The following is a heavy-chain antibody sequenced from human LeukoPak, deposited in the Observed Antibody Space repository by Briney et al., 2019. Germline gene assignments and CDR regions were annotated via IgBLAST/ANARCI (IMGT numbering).Heavy chain of an antibody. CDR1: GFTFSSYG. J-gene: IGHJ4*02. Sequence: PGGSRRLSCAAFGFTFSSYGMHWVRQAPGKGLEWVAIIWYDGSNKYYADSVKGRFTISRDNSKNALHLQMNSLRAEDTAVYYCAGEEGCSSTSCSFDYWGQGTLVTVSS. CDR2: IWYDGSNK. D-gene: IGHD2-2*01. V-gene: IGHV3-33*01. CDR3: AGEEGCSSTSCSFDY.